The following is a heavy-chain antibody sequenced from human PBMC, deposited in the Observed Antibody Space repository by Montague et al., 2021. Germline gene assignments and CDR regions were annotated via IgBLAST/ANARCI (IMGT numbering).Heavy chain of an antibody. CDR2: VRHIGST. CDR3: ASDRGPFDY. Sequence: SETLSLTCGVSGGSLSEYYWTWIRQSPAKGLEWIGEVRHIGSTNYNPSLKSRVTMSVDKSKNQFSLKLRSVTAADTAVYYCASDRGPFDYWGQGTVVTVSS. J-gene: IGHJ4*02. CDR1: GGSLSEYY. D-gene: IGHD3-10*01. V-gene: IGHV4-34*01.